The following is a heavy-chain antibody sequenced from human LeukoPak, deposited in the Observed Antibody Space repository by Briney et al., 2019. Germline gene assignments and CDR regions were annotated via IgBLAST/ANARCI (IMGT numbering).Heavy chain of an antibody. D-gene: IGHD4/OR15-4a*01. CDR3: AREVRSYGGQIDY. V-gene: IGHV3-33*01. Sequence: GRSLRLSCAASGFTFSSYGMHWVRQAPGKGLEWVAVIWYDGSQKYYADPVKGRFTISRDNSKNTLYLQMNSLRAEDTAVYYCAREVRSYGGQIDYWGQGTLVTVSS. J-gene: IGHJ4*02. CDR2: IWYDGSQK. CDR1: GFTFSSYG.